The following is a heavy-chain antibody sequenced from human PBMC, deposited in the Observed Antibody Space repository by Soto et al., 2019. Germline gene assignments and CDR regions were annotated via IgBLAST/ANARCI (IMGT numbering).Heavy chain of an antibody. CDR3: ASSGKSRRITIFGGDYYYMDV. D-gene: IGHD3-3*01. J-gene: IGHJ6*03. CDR2: ISAYNGNT. Sequence: ASVKVSCKASGYTFTSYGISWVRQAPGQGLEWMGWISAYNGNTNYAQKLQGRVTMTTDTSTSTAYMELRSLRSDDTAVYSCASSGKSRRITIFGGDYYYMDVWGKGTTVTVSS. CDR1: GYTFTSYG. V-gene: IGHV1-18*01.